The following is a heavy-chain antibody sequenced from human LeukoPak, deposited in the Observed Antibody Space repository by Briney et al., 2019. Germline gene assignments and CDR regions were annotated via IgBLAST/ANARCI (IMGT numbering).Heavy chain of an antibody. CDR1: GFTFSSYS. CDR2: ISSSSSYI. CDR3: ARQAEKDTANYYFDY. J-gene: IGHJ4*02. Sequence: TGGSLRLSCAASGFTFSSYSMNWVRQAPGKGLEWVSSISSSSSYIYYADSVKGRFTISRDNAKNSLYLQMNSLRAEDTALYYCARQAEKDTANYYFDYWGQGTLVTVSS. V-gene: IGHV3-21*04. D-gene: IGHD5-18*01.